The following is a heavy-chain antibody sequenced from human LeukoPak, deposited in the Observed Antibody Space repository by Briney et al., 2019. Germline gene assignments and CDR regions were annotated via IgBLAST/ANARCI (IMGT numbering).Heavy chain of an antibody. CDR3: ASTGRDDDHFDY. D-gene: IGHD5-24*01. CDR1: GFTFSTYA. V-gene: IGHV3-30*02. CDR2: IQFDGSSK. Sequence: PGGSLRLSCAASGFTFSTYAMHWVRQAPGKGLEWVAFIQFDGSSKYYADSVKGRFTISRDNSKNTLYLQMNSLRAEDTAIYFCASTGRDDDHFDYWGQGTLVTVSS. J-gene: IGHJ4*02.